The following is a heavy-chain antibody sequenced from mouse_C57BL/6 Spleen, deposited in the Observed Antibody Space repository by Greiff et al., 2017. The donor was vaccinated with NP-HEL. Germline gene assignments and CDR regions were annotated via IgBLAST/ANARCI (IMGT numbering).Heavy chain of an antibody. Sequence: VQLQQPGAELVMPGASVKLSCKASGYTFTSYWMHWVKQRPGQGLAWIGELDPSDSYTNYNQKFKGKSTLTVDKSSSTAYMQLSSLTSEDSAVYYCARGYYGSSRYYFDYWGQGTTLTVSS. D-gene: IGHD1-1*01. CDR2: LDPSDSYT. V-gene: IGHV1-69*01. CDR3: ARGYYGSSRYYFDY. J-gene: IGHJ2*01. CDR1: GYTFTSYW.